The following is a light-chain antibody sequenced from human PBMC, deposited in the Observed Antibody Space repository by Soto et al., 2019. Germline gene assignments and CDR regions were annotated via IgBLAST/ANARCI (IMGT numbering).Light chain of an antibody. J-gene: IGLJ3*02. V-gene: IGLV1-47*01. Sequence: QSALAQPPSASGTPGQRVTISCSGSSSNIGSQFVYWYHQVPGRAPKLLIYRTNQRPSGVPDRFAGSKYGATASLVISGLQSDDEGDYFCASWDDSLRGMFGGGTQLTVL. CDR3: ASWDDSLRGM. CDR2: RTN. CDR1: SSNIGSQF.